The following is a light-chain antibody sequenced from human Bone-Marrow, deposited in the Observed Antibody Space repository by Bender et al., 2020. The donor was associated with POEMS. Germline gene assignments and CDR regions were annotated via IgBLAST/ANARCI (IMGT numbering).Light chain of an antibody. J-gene: IGLJ2*01. CDR2: DLR. CDR3: CSYAGVNYLI. Sequence: QSALTQPRSVSGSPGQSVTISCTGTSSDVGTYNYVSWDKHYPGKAPKLMIYDLRKPPSGVPGRFSGSKSGNTASLTISGLQVDDEAYFYCCSYAGVNYLIFVGGTTLTVL. V-gene: IGLV2-11*01. CDR1: SSDVGTYNY.